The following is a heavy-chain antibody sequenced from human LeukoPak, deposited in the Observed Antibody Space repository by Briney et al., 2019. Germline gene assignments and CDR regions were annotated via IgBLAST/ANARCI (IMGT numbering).Heavy chain of an antibody. D-gene: IGHD5-24*01. CDR1: GGSISGYY. J-gene: IGHJ4*02. CDR2: IYYSGST. V-gene: IGHV4-59*01. Sequence: PSETLSLTCTVSGGSISGYYWSWIRQPPGKGLEWLGYIYYSGSTYYNPSLKGRVTMSVDMSRNQFSLNLSSVTAADTAVYYCARDGYNYLDYWGQGTLVTVSS. CDR3: ARDGYNYLDY.